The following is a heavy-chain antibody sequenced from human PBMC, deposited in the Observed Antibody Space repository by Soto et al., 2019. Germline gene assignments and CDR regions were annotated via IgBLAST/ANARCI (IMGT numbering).Heavy chain of an antibody. CDR2: ISSSCSTI. CDR1: GFTFSSYE. J-gene: IGHJ6*02. Sequence: EVQLVESGGGLVQPGGSLRLSCAASGFTFSSYEMNWVRQAPGKGLEWVSYISSSCSTIYYADSVKGRFTISRDNAKNSLYLQMNSLRAEDTAVYYCARFGYDILTGYYYYGMDVWGQGTTVTVSS. D-gene: IGHD3-9*01. V-gene: IGHV3-48*03. CDR3: ARFGYDILTGYYYYGMDV.